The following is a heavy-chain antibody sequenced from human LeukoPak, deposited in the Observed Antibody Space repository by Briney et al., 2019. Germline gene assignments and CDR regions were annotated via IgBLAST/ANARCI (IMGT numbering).Heavy chain of an antibody. CDR2: IWYDGSNK. CDR3: ARQESLRFLEWLPHYYYYYGMDV. D-gene: IGHD3-3*01. CDR1: GFTFSSYG. J-gene: IGHJ6*02. Sequence: PGGSLRLSCAASGFTFSSYGMHWVRQAPGKGLEWVAVIWYDGSNKYYADSVKGRFTISRDNSKSTLYLQMNSLRAEDTAVYYCARQESLRFLEWLPHYYYYYGMDVWGQGTTVTVSS. V-gene: IGHV3-33*01.